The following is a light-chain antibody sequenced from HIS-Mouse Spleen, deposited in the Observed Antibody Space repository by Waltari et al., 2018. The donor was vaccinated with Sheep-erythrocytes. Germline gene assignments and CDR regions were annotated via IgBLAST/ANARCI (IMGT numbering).Light chain of an antibody. CDR1: SSNIGNNY. CDR3: GTWDSSLSAVV. Sequence: QSVLTQPPSVSAAPGQKVPISCSGSSSNIGNNYVSWYQQPPGTAPKLLIYDNTKRPSGIPDRFSGSKSGTSATLGITGLQTGDEADYYCGTWDSSLSAVVFGGGTKLTVL. CDR2: DNT. V-gene: IGLV1-51*01. J-gene: IGLJ2*01.